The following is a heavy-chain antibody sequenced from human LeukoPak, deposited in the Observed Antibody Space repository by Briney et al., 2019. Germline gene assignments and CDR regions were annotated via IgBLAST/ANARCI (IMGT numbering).Heavy chain of an antibody. V-gene: IGHV3-7*01. J-gene: IGHJ4*02. CDR1: GFTFSNYW. CDR3: ASTGSG. CDR2: IKQDGSEK. Sequence: GGSLRLSCAASGFTFSNYWMSWVRQAPGKGLEWVANIKQDGSEKYYVDSVKGRFTISRDNAKNSVYLQMNSLRGEDTAVYYCASTGSGWGQGTLVTVSS. D-gene: IGHD3-10*01.